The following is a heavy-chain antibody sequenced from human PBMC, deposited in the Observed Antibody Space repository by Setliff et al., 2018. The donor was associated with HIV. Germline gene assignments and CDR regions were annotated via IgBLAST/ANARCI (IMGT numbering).Heavy chain of an antibody. D-gene: IGHD4-17*01. CDR2: IVVGSGNT. Sequence: SVKVSCKASGFTFTSSAVQWVRQARGQRLAWIGWIVVGSGNTNYAQKFQERVPITRDMSTSTAYMELSSLRSEDTAVYYCAREISFGLAPDDYGGNSGFEYFDYWGQGTLVTVSS. CDR3: AREISFGLAPDDYGGNSGFEYFDY. J-gene: IGHJ4*02. V-gene: IGHV1-58*01. CDR1: GFTFTSSA.